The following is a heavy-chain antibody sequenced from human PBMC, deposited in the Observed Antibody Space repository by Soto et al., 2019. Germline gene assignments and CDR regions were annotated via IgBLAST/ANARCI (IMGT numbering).Heavy chain of an antibody. D-gene: IGHD2-21*01. V-gene: IGHV4-59*01. CDR2: VYYSGNT. CDR1: GGSTNGYY. Sequence: QVQLQESGPGLVKPSETLSLTCSVSGGSTNGYYWSWVRQTPEKGLECIGYVYYSGNTCYNPSLQSRVTMSVDTSKNLFSLRLSSVSAADTAVYYCARMRVVGEGAHYYMDVWGKGTTVTASS. J-gene: IGHJ6*03. CDR3: ARMRVVGEGAHYYMDV.